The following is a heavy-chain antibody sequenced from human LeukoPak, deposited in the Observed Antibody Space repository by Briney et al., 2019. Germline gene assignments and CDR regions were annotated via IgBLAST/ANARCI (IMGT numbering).Heavy chain of an antibody. CDR3: AKDIVEVPAAVDFDY. Sequence: GGSLRLSCAASGFTFTNYAMTWVRQAPGKGLEWVSTISGSGGSTYYADSVKGRFTISRDNSKNTLYLQMNSLRAEDTAVYYCAKDIVEVPAAVDFDYWGQGTLVTISS. J-gene: IGHJ4*02. D-gene: IGHD2-2*01. CDR1: GFTFTNYA. CDR2: ISGSGGST. V-gene: IGHV3-23*01.